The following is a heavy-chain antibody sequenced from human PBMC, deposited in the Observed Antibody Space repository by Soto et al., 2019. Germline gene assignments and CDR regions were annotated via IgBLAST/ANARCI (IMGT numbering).Heavy chain of an antibody. CDR3: AKDSQFYYMDV. Sequence: EVQLVESGGALVQPGRSLRLSCVASGFKFNDYAIHWVRQAPGKGLEWVSGASWNGDIIGYADSVKGRFTISRDNAKNSLYLQMNNLRTEDTALYYCAKDSQFYYMDVWGQGTTVTVSS. CDR2: ASWNGDII. J-gene: IGHJ6*03. CDR1: GFKFNDYA. V-gene: IGHV3-9*01.